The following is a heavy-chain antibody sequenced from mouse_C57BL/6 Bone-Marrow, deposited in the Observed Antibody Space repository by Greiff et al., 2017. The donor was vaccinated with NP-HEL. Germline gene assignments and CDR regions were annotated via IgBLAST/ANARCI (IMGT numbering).Heavy chain of an antibody. CDR1: GYTFTSYW. V-gene: IGHV1-64*01. Sequence: QVQLQQPGAELVKPGASVKLSCKASGYTFTSYWMHWVKQRPGQGLEWIGMIHPNSGSTNYNEKFKSKATLTVDKSSITAYMQLSSLTSEDSAVYYCARDDYYAMDYWGQGTSVTVSS. CDR2: IHPNSGST. CDR3: ARDDYYAMDY. J-gene: IGHJ4*01.